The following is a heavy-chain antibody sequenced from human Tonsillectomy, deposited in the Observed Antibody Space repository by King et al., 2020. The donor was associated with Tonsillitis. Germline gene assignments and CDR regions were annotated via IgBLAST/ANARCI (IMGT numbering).Heavy chain of an antibody. D-gene: IGHD4-17*01. Sequence: VQLVESGGGLVQPGGSLRLSCAASGFTFSSYCMSWVRQAPGKGLEWVANINQDGSGKYYVDSVKGRFTISRDNAKNSLYLQMSSLRAEDTAVYYCARDSGLRYDYWGQGTLVTVSS. CDR1: GFTFSSYC. CDR3: ARDSGLRYDY. V-gene: IGHV3-7*03. CDR2: INQDGSGK. J-gene: IGHJ4*02.